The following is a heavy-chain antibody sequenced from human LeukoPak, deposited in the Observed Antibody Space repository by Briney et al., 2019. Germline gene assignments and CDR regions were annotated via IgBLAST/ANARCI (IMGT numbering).Heavy chain of an antibody. V-gene: IGHV4-61*02. Sequence: SETLSLTCTVSGGSISSGSYYWSWIRQPAGKGLEWIGRIYTSGSTNYNPSLKSRVTISVDTSKNQFSLKLSSVTAADTAVYYCARDRYYDSSGYRRYYYYYYMDVWGKGTTVTISS. CDR3: ARDRYYDSSGYRRYYYYYYMDV. J-gene: IGHJ6*03. CDR1: GGSISSGSYY. CDR2: IYTSGST. D-gene: IGHD3-22*01.